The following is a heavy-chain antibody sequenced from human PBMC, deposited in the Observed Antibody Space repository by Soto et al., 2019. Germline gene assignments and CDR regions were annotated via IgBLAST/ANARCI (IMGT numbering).Heavy chain of an antibody. J-gene: IGHJ4*02. Sequence: EVQLVESGGGLVQPGGSLRLSCAASGFTVSSNYMSWVRQAPGKGLEWVSVIYSGVSTYYADSVTGRFTISRDNSKNTLYLQVNSLRVEDTPWYYGASSSRLAVYYWGQGNLLTPSS. V-gene: IGHV3-66*01. CDR2: IYSGVST. D-gene: IGHD3-16*01. CDR1: GFTVSSNY. CDR3: ASSSRLAVYY.